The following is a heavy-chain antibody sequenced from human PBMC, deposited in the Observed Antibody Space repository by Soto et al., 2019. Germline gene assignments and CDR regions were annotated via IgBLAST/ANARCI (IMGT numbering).Heavy chain of an antibody. CDR1: GYSFTSYW. Sequence: PGESLKISCKGSGYSFTSYWIGWVRQMPGKXLEWMGIIYPGDSDTRYSPSFQGQVTISADKSISTAYLQWSSLKASDTAMYYCARAASGYCSSTSCYHYYYGMDVWGQGTTVTVCS. D-gene: IGHD2-2*01. CDR3: ARAASGYCSSTSCYHYYYGMDV. V-gene: IGHV5-51*01. J-gene: IGHJ6*02. CDR2: IYPGDSDT.